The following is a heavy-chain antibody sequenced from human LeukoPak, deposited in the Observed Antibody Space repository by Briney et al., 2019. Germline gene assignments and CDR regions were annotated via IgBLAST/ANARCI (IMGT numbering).Heavy chain of an antibody. CDR2: IYYSGST. D-gene: IGHD4-17*01. J-gene: IGHJ4*02. Sequence: SETLSLTCTVSGGSISSYYWSWIRQPPGKELEWIGYIYYSGSTNYNPSLKSRVTISVDTSKNQFSLKLSSVTAADTAVYYCAMSTRATVTMAPSDYWGQGTLVTVSS. CDR1: GGSISSYY. V-gene: IGHV4-59*01. CDR3: AMSTRATVTMAPSDY.